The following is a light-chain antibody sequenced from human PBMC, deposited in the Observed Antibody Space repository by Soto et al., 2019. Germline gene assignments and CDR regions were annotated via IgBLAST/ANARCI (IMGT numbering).Light chain of an antibody. CDR3: LLTYNGPRV. CDR2: DTD. CDR1: TGTVASGHY. V-gene: IGLV7-46*01. J-gene: IGLJ3*02. Sequence: QAVVTQEPSLTVSPGGTVTLTCGSSTGTVASGHYPYWVQQKPGQVPRTLIYDTDNKHSWTPARFSGSLLGGKAALTLSAAQSDDEADYYCLLTYNGPRVFGGGTKVTVL.